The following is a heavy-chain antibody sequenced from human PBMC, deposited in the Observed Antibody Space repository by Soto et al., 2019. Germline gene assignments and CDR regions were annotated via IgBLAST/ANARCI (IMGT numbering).Heavy chain of an antibody. J-gene: IGHJ4*02. CDR2: INSDGSST. V-gene: IGHV3-74*01. CDR3: ARDLSGPFDY. Sequence: GGSLRLSCAASGFTFSNYWMHWVRQGPGEGLVWVSHINSDGSSTNYADSVRGRFIISRDNAENTLYLQMNSLSAEDTAVYYCARDLSGPFDYWGQGTLVNVSS. CDR1: GFTFSNYW.